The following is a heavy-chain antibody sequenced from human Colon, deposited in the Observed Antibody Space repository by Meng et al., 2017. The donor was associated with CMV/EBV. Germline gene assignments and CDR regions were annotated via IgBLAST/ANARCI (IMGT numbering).Heavy chain of an antibody. CDR1: GYNFVDYG. D-gene: IGHD4-23*01. Sequence: ASVKVSCKASGYNFVDYGLSWVRQAPGQGLQWMGWISAYYGRTRYARSLQDRVIMTRDTSTRTAYMELRSLKSDGTAVYFCSREVDYGGNIAFGYWGQGTLVTVSS. J-gene: IGHJ4*02. CDR2: ISAYYGRT. CDR3: SREVDYGGNIAFGY. V-gene: IGHV1-18*01.